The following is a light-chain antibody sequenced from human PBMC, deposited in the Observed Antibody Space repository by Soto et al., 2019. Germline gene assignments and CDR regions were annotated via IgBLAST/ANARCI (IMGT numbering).Light chain of an antibody. Sequence: DIQMTQSPSSLSASAGDRATITCQASQDMSNHLNWYQQKAGKAPKLLINDASNLEAGVPSRFSGSGAGTDFTLTISSLQPEDIATYYCQQYVNALTFGGGTKVEIK. V-gene: IGKV1-33*01. CDR3: QQYVNALT. CDR1: QDMSNH. J-gene: IGKJ4*01. CDR2: DAS.